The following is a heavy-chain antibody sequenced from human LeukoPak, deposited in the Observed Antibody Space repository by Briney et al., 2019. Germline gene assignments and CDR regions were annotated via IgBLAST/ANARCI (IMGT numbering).Heavy chain of an antibody. Sequence: GGSLRLSCAASGFTFDDYAMHWVRQAPGKGLEWVAVISYDGSNKYYADSVKGRFTISRDNSKNTLYLQMDSLRAEDTAVYYCARDGNKYYYDSSGYSSWFDPWGQGTLVTVSS. V-gene: IGHV3-30-3*01. CDR2: ISYDGSNK. D-gene: IGHD3-22*01. J-gene: IGHJ5*02. CDR3: ARDGNKYYYDSSGYSSWFDP. CDR1: GFTFDDYA.